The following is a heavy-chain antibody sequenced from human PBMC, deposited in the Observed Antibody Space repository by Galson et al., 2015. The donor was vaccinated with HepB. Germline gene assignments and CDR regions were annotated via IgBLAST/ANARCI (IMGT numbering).Heavy chain of an antibody. V-gene: IGHV3-23*01. CDR3: AKVAYGGNSPEYYFDY. CDR2: ISGSGGST. J-gene: IGHJ4*02. CDR1: GFTFSSYA. D-gene: IGHD4-23*01. Sequence: SLRLSCAASGFTFSSYAMSWVRQAPGKGLEWVSAISGSGGSTYYADSVKGRFTISRDNSKNTLYLQMNSLRAEDTAVYYCAKVAYGGNSPEYYFDYWGQGTLVTVSS.